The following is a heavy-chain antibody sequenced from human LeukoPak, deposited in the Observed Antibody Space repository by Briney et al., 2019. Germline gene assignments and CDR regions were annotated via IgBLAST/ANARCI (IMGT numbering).Heavy chain of an antibody. D-gene: IGHD6-19*01. Sequence: SETLSLTCAVYGGSFSGYYWSWIRQPPGKGLEWIGEINHSGSTNYNPSLKSRVTISVDTSKNQFSLKLSSVTAADTAVYYCARGVYSGGWYAWYYFDYWGQGTLVTVSS. CDR2: INHSGST. V-gene: IGHV4-34*01. J-gene: IGHJ4*02. CDR1: GGSFSGYY. CDR3: ARGVYSGGWYAWYYFDY.